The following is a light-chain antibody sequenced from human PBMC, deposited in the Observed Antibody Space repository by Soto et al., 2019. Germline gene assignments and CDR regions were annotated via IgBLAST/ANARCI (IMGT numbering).Light chain of an antibody. V-gene: IGLV2-14*01. J-gene: IGLJ1*01. CDR3: SSYTSSSTPYV. Sequence: QSALPQPASVSGSPGQSITISCTGTSSDVGGYNYVSWYQQHPGKAPKLMIYDVSNRPSGVSNRFSGSKSCNTASLTISGLHADDEADYYGSSYTSSSTPYVFGTGTKLTVL. CDR2: DVS. CDR1: SSDVGGYNY.